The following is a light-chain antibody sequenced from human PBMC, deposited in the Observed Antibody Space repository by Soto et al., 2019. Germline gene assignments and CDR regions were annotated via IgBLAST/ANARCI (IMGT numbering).Light chain of an antibody. CDR2: EVS. J-gene: IGLJ1*01. V-gene: IGLV2-14*01. CDR1: SSDVGTYNY. CDR3: SSYTSSSTYV. Sequence: QSVLTQPASVSGSPGQPITISCTGTSSDVGTYNYVSWYQLHPGKAPKLMVYEVSNRPSGVSNRFSGSKSGNTASLTISGLQAEDEADYHCSSYTSSSTYVFGAGKKGTV.